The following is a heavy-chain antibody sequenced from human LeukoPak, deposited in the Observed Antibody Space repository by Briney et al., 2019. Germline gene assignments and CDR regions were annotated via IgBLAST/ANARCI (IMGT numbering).Heavy chain of an antibody. J-gene: IGHJ4*02. V-gene: IGHV1-18*01. CDR2: ISAYNGNT. Sequence: ASVKVSCKASGYTFTSYGISWVRQAPGQGLEWMGWISAYNGNTNYAQKFQGRVTMTTDTSTSTAYMELRSLRSDDTAVYYCARSSRLSIVGATTPFGYWGQGTLVTVAS. CDR3: ARSSRLSIVGATTPFGY. D-gene: IGHD1-26*01. CDR1: GYTFTSYG.